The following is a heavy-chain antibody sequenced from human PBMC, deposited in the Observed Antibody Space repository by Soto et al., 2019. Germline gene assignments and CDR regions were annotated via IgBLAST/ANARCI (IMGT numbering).Heavy chain of an antibody. CDR1: GFTFSSYG. CDR2: IWYDGSNK. V-gene: IGHV3-33*01. Sequence: GGSLRLSCAASGFTFSSYGMHWVRQAPGKGLEWVAVIWYDGSNKYYADSVKGRFSISRDNSKNTLYLQMNSLRAEDTVVYFCARDFSGDILTGLDYWGQATLITVAS. J-gene: IGHJ4*02. D-gene: IGHD3-9*01. CDR3: ARDFSGDILTGLDY.